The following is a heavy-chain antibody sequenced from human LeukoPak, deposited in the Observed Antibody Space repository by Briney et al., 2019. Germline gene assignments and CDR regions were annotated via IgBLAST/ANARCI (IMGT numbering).Heavy chain of an antibody. Sequence: SETLSLTCNVSGGSITGYYWSWVRQSPGKGLEWIGYTYHSGSTNYNPSLKSRVTLSVDTSKEQISLKLNSVTAADTAVYYCARRPIVPGVDNYYYYMDVWGEGATVIVSS. CDR3: ARRPIVPGVDNYYYYMDV. CDR1: GGSITGYY. V-gene: IGHV4-59*08. CDR2: TYHSGST. J-gene: IGHJ6*03. D-gene: IGHD5-12*01.